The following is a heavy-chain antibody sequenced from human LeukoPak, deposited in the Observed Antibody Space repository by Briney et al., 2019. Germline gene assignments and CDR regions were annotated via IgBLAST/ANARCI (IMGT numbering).Heavy chain of an antibody. D-gene: IGHD6-13*01. J-gene: IGHJ5*02. CDR3: ARGQSSPGSSSWYVGNWFDP. Sequence: GGSLRLSCAASGFTFSSYSMNWVRQAPGKGLEWVSSIISSSSYIYYADSVKGRFTISRDNAKNSLYLQMNSLRAEDTAVYYCARGQSSPGSSSWYVGNWFDPWGQGTLVTVSS. CDR2: IISSSSYI. CDR1: GFTFSSYS. V-gene: IGHV3-21*01.